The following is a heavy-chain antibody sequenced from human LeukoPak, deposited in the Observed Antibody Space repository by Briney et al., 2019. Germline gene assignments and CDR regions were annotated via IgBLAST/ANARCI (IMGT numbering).Heavy chain of an antibody. Sequence: GGSLRLSCAASGFTFSFYAMYWVRQAPGKGLEWVSAISGSGGRTSYADSVKGRFTISRDNSKNTLYLQMNSLRAEDTAVYYCAKGEGAMVRGIVDYWGQGTLVTVSS. CDR1: GFTFSFYA. V-gene: IGHV3-23*01. CDR3: AKGEGAMVRGIVDY. CDR2: ISGSGGRT. D-gene: IGHD3-10*01. J-gene: IGHJ4*02.